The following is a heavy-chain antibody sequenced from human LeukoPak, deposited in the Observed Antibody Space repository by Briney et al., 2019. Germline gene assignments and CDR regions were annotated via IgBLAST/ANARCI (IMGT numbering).Heavy chain of an antibody. CDR1: GDSISSGPYY. CDR3: ARVKGRVYCSSTSCYFDY. V-gene: IGHV4-39*01. D-gene: IGHD2-2*01. J-gene: IGHJ4*02. CDR2: IYYGENT. Sequence: SETLSLACTVSGDSISSGPYYWGWIRQPPGKGLEWIGNIYYGENTYYNPSLKSRVTISIDTSKNQFSLKLSSVTAADTAVYYCARVKGRVYCSSTSCYFDYWGQGTLVTVSS.